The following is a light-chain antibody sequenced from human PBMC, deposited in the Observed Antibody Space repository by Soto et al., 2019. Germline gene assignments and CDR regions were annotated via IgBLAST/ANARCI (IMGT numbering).Light chain of an antibody. V-gene: IGKV3-15*01. CDR1: HSVSNN. CDR3: QQYNNWPIT. Sequence: EVVMTQSPATLSLSPWERATLSCKTSHSVSNNLAWYQQKPGQAPRLLIYGASTRATGIPARFSGSGSGTEFTLTISSLQSEDFAVYYCQQYNNWPITFGQGTRLEIK. CDR2: GAS. J-gene: IGKJ5*01.